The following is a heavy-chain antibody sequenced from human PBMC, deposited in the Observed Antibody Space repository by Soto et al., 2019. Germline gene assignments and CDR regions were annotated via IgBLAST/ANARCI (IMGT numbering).Heavy chain of an antibody. V-gene: IGHV1-18*01. CDR3: ARANRSYFIFVEY. CDR2: ITVYNGHT. J-gene: IGHJ4*02. CDR1: GYNFPDYS. Sequence: QVQLVQSGAEVKKPGASVRVSCKTSGYNFPDYSINWVRQAPGQGLEWLGWITVYNGHTNYAPSLQGRVAITADTVMSLVETELTTLSSYATVVYYCARANRSYFIFVEYWGQGTPVTVSS. D-gene: IGHD3-10*01.